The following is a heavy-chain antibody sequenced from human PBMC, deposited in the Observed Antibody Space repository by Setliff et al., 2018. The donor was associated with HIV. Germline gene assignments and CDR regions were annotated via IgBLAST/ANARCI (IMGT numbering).Heavy chain of an antibody. V-gene: IGHV4-39*02. CDR3: AREPTAYNGYNWDYYGMDL. CDR1: GGSISSSSYY. CDR2: IYYSGST. J-gene: IGHJ6*02. Sequence: SETLSLTCTVSGGSISSSSYYWGWIRQPPGKGLEWIGSIYYSGSTYYNPSLKSRVTTSVEKSKNQFSLKLSSVTAADTAVYYCAREPTAYNGYNWDYYGMDLWGQGTTVTVSS. D-gene: IGHD5-12*01.